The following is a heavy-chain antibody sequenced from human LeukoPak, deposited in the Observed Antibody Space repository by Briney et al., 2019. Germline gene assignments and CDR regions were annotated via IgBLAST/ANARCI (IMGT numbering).Heavy chain of an antibody. CDR1: GYTFTGYY. CDR2: INPNSGGT. J-gene: IGHJ4*02. V-gene: IGHV1-2*02. CDR3: ARVSFWVVVPAALDY. Sequence: GASVKVSCKASGYTFTGYYMHWVRQAPGQGLEWMGWINPNSGGTNYAQKFQGRVTMTRDTSISTAYMELSRLRSDDTAVYYCARVSFWVVVPAALDYWGQGTLVTVSS. D-gene: IGHD2-2*01.